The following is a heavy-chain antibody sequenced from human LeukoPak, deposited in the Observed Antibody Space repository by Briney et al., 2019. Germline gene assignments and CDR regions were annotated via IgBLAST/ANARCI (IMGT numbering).Heavy chain of an antibody. J-gene: IGHJ4*02. CDR1: GFTVSSNN. V-gene: IGHV3-53*01. D-gene: IGHD4-17*01. CDR3: ARGGGSRPYGEHGVEFDY. Sequence: GGSLRLSCAAPGFTVSSNNMSWGRQAPGKGLDWFSVIYSGGSTYYADSVKNRFTTYRGNSKNKLYLQMNNLRDEATAVYYCARGGGSRPYGEHGVEFDYWGQGTLVTVSS. CDR2: IYSGGST.